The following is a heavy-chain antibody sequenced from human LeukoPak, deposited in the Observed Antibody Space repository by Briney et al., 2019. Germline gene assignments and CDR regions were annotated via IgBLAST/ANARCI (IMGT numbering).Heavy chain of an antibody. CDR3: AYDSSGYYGAFDI. D-gene: IGHD3-22*01. J-gene: IGHJ3*02. CDR1: GFTFDDYA. Sequence: NTGGSLRLSCAASGFTFDDYAMHWVRHAPGKGLEWVSYISSSGSTIYYADSVKGRFTISRDNAKNSLYLQMNSLRAEDTAVYYCAYDSSGYYGAFDIWGQGTMVTVSS. CDR2: ISSSGSTI. V-gene: IGHV3-11*01.